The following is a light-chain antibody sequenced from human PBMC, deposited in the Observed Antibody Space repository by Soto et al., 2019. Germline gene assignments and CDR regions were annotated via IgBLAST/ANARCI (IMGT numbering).Light chain of an antibody. CDR2: EAT. CDR3: CSFAGSNSWV. V-gene: IGLV2-23*01. J-gene: IGLJ3*02. CDR1: SSDVGTYDL. Sequence: QSALTQPASVSGSPGQSITISCTGPSSDVGTYDLVSWYQHHPGAAPKLMIYEATRRPSGISNRFSGSKSGNTASLTISGLQAEDEADYYCCSFAGSNSWVFGGGTKLTVL.